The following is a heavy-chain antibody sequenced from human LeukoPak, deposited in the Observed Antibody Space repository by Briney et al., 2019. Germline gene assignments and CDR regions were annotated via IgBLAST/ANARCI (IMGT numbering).Heavy chain of an antibody. D-gene: IGHD4/OR15-4a*01. CDR3: AKGGQTIYYYAMDV. V-gene: IGHV3-7*05. Sequence: GGSLRLSCAASGITFSSYWMSWVRQAPGKGLEWVANIKQDGSDKYYVDSVKGRFTISRDNSKNSLYLQMNSLRTEDTALYYCAKGGQTIYYYAMDVWGQGTTVTVSS. CDR1: GITFSSYW. J-gene: IGHJ6*02. CDR2: IKQDGSDK.